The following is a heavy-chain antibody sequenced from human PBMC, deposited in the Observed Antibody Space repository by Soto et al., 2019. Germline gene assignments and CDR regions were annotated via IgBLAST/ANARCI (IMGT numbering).Heavy chain of an antibody. Sequence: EVQLVESGGGLVQPGGSLKLSCAASGFSFSDSAMHWVRQASGKGLEWVGRIGSKGQNYATTYAASVKGRFIISTDESKNTEHLQMNSLKTEDTAVYCCTMYSGTSSALDALGQGTLVTVSS. V-gene: IGHV3-73*02. D-gene: IGHD1-26*01. J-gene: IGHJ5*02. CDR1: GFSFSDSA. CDR2: IGSKGQNYAT. CDR3: TMYSGTSSALDA.